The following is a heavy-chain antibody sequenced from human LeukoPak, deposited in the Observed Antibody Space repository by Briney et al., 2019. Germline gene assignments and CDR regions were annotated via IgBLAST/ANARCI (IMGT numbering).Heavy chain of an antibody. CDR3: ARHLRTVGTSMAWFDP. J-gene: IGHJ5*02. CDR2: IYTSGST. Sequence: SEALSLTCTVSGGSISSYYWSWIRQPAGKGLEWIGRIYTSGSTNYNPSLKSRVTMSVDTSKNQFSLKLSSVTAADTAVYYCARHLRTVGTSMAWFDPWGQGTLVTVSS. D-gene: IGHD1-26*01. V-gene: IGHV4-4*07. CDR1: GGSISSYY.